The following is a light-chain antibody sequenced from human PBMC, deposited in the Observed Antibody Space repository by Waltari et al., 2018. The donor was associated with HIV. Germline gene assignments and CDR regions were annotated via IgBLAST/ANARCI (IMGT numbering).Light chain of an antibody. CDR2: EFS. Sequence: QSALTQPASVSGSLGQSITVSCPGTTRDIGEYDYVSWYPHLPDKAPPLIIYEFSNPPSGVSHRFSGPKSGNTASLTISGLQSDDESTYFCSSYTAANTILFGGGTKLTVL. CDR3: SSYTAANTIL. J-gene: IGLJ2*01. V-gene: IGLV2-14*01. CDR1: TRDIGEYDY.